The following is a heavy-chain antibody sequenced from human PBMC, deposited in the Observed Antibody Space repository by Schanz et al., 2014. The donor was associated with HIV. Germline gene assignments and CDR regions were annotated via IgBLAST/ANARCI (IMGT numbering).Heavy chain of an antibody. CDR2: MSYSSSAM. J-gene: IGHJ6*02. D-gene: IGHD6-13*01. Sequence: EVQLVESGGGLVQPGGSLRLSCVASGFTLSSYSMNWVRQAPGKGLECVSYMSYSSSAMYYADSVKGRLTISRDNSKNTLYLQMNSLRPEDTAVYYCARETSGFSTSWPPRYHYYGMDVWGQGTTVTVSS. CDR1: GFTLSSYS. CDR3: ARETSGFSTSWPPRYHYYGMDV. V-gene: IGHV3-48*01.